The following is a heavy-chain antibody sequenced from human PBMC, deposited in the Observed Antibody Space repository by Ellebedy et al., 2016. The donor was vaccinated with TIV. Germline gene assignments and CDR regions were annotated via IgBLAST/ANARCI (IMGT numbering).Heavy chain of an antibody. Sequence: SVKVSXKASRGASPIYSISWVRQVPGQGLEWMGAIFPMLRTTNYAQSFQGRATITADESTSTAYMELSSLRPDDTAMYYCARGSPHIPQYYFDYWGQGTLVTVSS. D-gene: IGHD2-21*01. V-gene: IGHV1-69*13. J-gene: IGHJ4*02. CDR1: RGASPIYS. CDR3: ARGSPHIPQYYFDY. CDR2: IFPMLRTT.